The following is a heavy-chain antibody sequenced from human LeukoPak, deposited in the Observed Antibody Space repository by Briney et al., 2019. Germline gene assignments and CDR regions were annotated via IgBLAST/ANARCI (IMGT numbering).Heavy chain of an antibody. CDR1: GFTFSDYY. CDR2: ISSSGSTI. J-gene: IGHJ4*02. D-gene: IGHD2/OR15-2a*01. V-gene: IGHV3-11*01. CDR3: ARELIVIVPHARGGVYVLDY. Sequence: GGSLRLSCAASGFTFSDYYMSWIRQAPGKGLEWVSYISSSGSTIYYADSVEGRLTISRDNANNSLYVPMNSPRCEDTAVYYCARELIVIVPHARGGVYVLDYWGQGTLVTVSS.